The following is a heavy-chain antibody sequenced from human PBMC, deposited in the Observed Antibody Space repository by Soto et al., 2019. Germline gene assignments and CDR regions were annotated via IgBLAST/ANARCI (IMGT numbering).Heavy chain of an antibody. CDR3: ARALSPRTSSSADY. Sequence: QVQVVESGGGVVQPGRSLRLSCGVSGFTFGSHAMFWVRQAPGNGLEWVAGTSYDGSNKNYADAVKGRFTISRDNSKNTLYLQMNSLRVGDTAVYYCARALSPRTSSSADYWGQGTLVTVSS. D-gene: IGHD6-6*01. CDR2: TSYDGSNK. V-gene: IGHV3-30-3*01. J-gene: IGHJ4*02. CDR1: GFTFGSHA.